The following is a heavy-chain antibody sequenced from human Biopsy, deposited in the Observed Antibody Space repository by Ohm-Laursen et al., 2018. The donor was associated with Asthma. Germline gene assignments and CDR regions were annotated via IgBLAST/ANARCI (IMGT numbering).Heavy chain of an antibody. CDR3: VRGSSSWHHGPFHYYYGLDV. CDR2: IYYSGTI. CDR1: GGYMRSGNYY. D-gene: IGHD6-13*01. J-gene: IGHJ6*02. Sequence: GTLSLTCCLSSGSGGYMRSGNYYWGWIRQPPGKGLEWIGSIYYSGTIYYNPSLESRVTVSADTSKNQFSLKLTSVTAADTAVYYCVRGSSSWHHGPFHYYYGLDVWGQGTTATVSS. V-gene: IGHV4-39*01.